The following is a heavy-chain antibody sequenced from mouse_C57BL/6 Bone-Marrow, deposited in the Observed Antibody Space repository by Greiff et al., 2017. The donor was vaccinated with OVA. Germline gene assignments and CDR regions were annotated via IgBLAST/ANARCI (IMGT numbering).Heavy chain of an antibody. CDR1: GYTFTSYW. CDR2: IHPNSGST. D-gene: IGHD2-4*01. CDR3: AREGDYEAWFAY. V-gene: IGHV1-64*01. Sequence: VKLQQPGAELVKPGASVKLSCKASGYTFTSYWMHWVKQRPGQGLEWIGMIHPNSGSTNYNEKFKSKATLTVDKSSSTAYMQLSSLTSEDSAVYDCAREGDYEAWFAYWGQGTLVTVSA. J-gene: IGHJ3*01.